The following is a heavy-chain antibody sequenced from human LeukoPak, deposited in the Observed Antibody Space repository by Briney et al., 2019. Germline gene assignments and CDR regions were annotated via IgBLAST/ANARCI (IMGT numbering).Heavy chain of an antibody. J-gene: IGHJ4*02. CDR3: ARHSGSYYDNYDY. V-gene: IGHV4-59*08. CDR1: GGSISSYY. Sequence: SETLSLTCTVSGGSISSYYWSWIRQPPGKGLEWIGYISYSGSTNYNPSLKSRVTISVDTSKNQFSLKLNSVTATDTAVYYCARHSGSYYDNYDYWGQGTLVTVSS. CDR2: ISYSGST. D-gene: IGHD1-26*01.